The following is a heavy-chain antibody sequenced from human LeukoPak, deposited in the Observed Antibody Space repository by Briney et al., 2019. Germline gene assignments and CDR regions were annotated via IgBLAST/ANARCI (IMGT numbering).Heavy chain of an antibody. CDR1: GFTFSSYA. J-gene: IGHJ3*02. CDR3: ARDLLDIVVVVAATPGSHAFDI. CDR2: IRDSGSST. Sequence: GGSLRLSCAASGFTFSSYAMSWVRQAPGKGLEWVSAIRDSGSSTHYADSVKGRFTISRDNSKNTLYLQMNSLRAEDTAVYYCARDLLDIVVVVAATPGSHAFDIWGQGTMVTVSS. V-gene: IGHV3-23*01. D-gene: IGHD2-15*01.